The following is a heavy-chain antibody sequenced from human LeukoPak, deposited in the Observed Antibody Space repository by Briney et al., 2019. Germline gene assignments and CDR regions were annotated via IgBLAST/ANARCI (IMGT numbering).Heavy chain of an antibody. CDR3: AKDLNYGFDS. Sequence: PGGSLRLSRAASGFAFRTYAMSWVRQAPGKGLEGVSAISGSGDKTFYAESVRGRFTISRDNSKNTLYLQMNSLRAKDTAVYYCAKDLNYGFDSWGQGTLVTVSS. D-gene: IGHD3-10*01. CDR1: GFAFRTYA. CDR2: ISGSGDKT. J-gene: IGHJ4*02. V-gene: IGHV3-23*01.